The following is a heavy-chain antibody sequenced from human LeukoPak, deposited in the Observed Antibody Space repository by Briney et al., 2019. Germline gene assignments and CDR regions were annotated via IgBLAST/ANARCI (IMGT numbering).Heavy chain of an antibody. D-gene: IGHD2-2*01. CDR3: ASSPPYCSSTSCPKAEYFQH. CDR1: GFTFSSYA. Sequence: PGRSLRLSCAASGFTFSSYAMHWVRQAPGKGLEWVAVISYDGSNKYYADSVKGRFTISRGNSKNTLYLQMNSLRAEDTAVYYCASSPPYCSSTSCPKAEYFQHWGQGTLVTVSS. J-gene: IGHJ1*01. CDR2: ISYDGSNK. V-gene: IGHV3-30*01.